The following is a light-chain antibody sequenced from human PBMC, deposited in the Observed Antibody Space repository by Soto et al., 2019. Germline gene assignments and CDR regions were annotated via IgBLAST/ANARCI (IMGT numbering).Light chain of an antibody. CDR1: QSVSST. CDR2: GAS. CDR3: QQYKDWPTP. Sequence: EIVMTQSPATLSVSLGERATLSCRASQSVSSTVAWYQQKPGQAPRLLFYGASTRATGIPARFSGSGSGTEFTLTISSLQSEDFAFYYCQQYKDWPTPFGQGTKVEIK. J-gene: IGKJ1*01. V-gene: IGKV3-15*01.